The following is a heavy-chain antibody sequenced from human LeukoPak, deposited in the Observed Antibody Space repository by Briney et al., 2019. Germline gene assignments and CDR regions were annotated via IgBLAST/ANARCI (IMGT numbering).Heavy chain of an antibody. J-gene: IGHJ3*02. CDR3: ARDVGASAPDAFDI. D-gene: IGHD1-26*01. CDR1: GFTFSTYN. Sequence: PGGSLRLSCAASGFTFSTYNMNWVRQAPGKGLEWVSSISSSSNYIYYADSVKGRFTISRDNAKNSLYLQMNSLRAKDTDVYYCARDVGASAPDAFDIWGQGTMVTVSS. V-gene: IGHV3-21*01. CDR2: ISSSSNYI.